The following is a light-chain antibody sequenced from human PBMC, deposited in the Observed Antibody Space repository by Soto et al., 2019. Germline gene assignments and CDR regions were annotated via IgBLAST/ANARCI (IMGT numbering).Light chain of an antibody. V-gene: IGKV3-20*01. Sequence: EIVLTQSPGTLSLSPGERATLSCRASQSVSSSNLAWYQQKLGQAPRILIYGASSRATGIPDKFSGSGSGTDFTLTISRLEPEDXAVYYCQQYGSSPWTFGQGTKVEIK. CDR1: QSVSSSN. CDR3: QQYGSSPWT. CDR2: GAS. J-gene: IGKJ1*01.